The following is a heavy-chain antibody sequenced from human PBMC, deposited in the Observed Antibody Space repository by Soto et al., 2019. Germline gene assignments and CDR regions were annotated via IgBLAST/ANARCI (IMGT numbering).Heavy chain of an antibody. J-gene: IGHJ4*02. V-gene: IGHV6-1*01. CDR3: ARDLYDYIWGSYRRTFDY. Sequence: PSQTLSLTCAISGDSASSNSAAWNWIRQSPSRGLEWLGRTYYRSKWYNDYAVSVKSRITMTTDTSTSTAYMELRSLRSDDTAVYYCARDLYDYIWGSYRRTFDYWGQGTLVTVSS. CDR1: GDSASSNSAA. CDR2: TYYRSKWYN. D-gene: IGHD3-16*02.